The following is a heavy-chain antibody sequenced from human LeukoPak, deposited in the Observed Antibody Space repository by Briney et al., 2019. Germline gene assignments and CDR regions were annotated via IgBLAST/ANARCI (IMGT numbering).Heavy chain of an antibody. CDR2: IYPGNSDT. Sequence: GESLKTSCKGSGYTFTSYWIAWVRQMPGKGLGWMGIIYPGNSDTRYSPSFQGEVTISADKSITTAYLQWSSLKASDTAIYYCARPRSSGSYYWDAFDIWGQGTRVTVSS. D-gene: IGHD3-10*01. J-gene: IGHJ3*02. CDR3: ARPRSSGSYYWDAFDI. V-gene: IGHV5-51*01. CDR1: GYTFTSYW.